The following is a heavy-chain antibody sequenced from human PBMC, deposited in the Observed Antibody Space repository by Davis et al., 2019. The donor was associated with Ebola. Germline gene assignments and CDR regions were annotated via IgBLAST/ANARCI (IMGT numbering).Heavy chain of an antibody. Sequence: PSETLSLTCTVSGGSISSSSYYWGWIRQPPGKGLEWIGSIYYSGSTYYNPSLKSRVTISVDTSKNQFSLKLSSVTAADTAVYYCARGYYDFWSGSSWFDPWGQGTLVTVSS. V-gene: IGHV4-39*07. CDR1: GGSISSSSYY. CDR2: IYYSGST. CDR3: ARGYYDFWSGSSWFDP. J-gene: IGHJ5*02. D-gene: IGHD3-3*01.